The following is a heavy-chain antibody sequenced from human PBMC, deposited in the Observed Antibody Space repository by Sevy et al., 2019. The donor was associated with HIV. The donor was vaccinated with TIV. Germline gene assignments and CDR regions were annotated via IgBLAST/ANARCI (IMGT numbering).Heavy chain of an antibody. D-gene: IGHD5-18*01. CDR3: ARRGYSYGYIDAFDI. J-gene: IGHJ3*02. Sequence: SETLSLTCTVSGGSISSSSYYWGWIRQPPGKGLEWMGSIYYSGSTYYNPSLKSRVTISVDTSKNQFSLKLSSVTAADTAVYYCARRGYSYGYIDAFDIWGQGTMVTVSS. CDR1: GGSISSSSYY. CDR2: IYYSGST. V-gene: IGHV4-39*01.